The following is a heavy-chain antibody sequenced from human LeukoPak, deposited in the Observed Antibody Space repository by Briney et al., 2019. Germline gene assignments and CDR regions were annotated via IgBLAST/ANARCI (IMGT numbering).Heavy chain of an antibody. CDR3: ARTSSGWYSTY. V-gene: IGHV1-8*01. CDR2: MNPNSGNT. J-gene: IGHJ4*02. CDR1: GYTFTSYD. Sequence: GASVKLSCTASGYTFTSYDINWVRQATGQGREWMGWMNPNSGNTGYAQKFQGRVTMTRNTSISTAYMELSSLGSEDTAVYYCARTSSGWYSTYWGQGTLVTVSS. D-gene: IGHD6-19*01.